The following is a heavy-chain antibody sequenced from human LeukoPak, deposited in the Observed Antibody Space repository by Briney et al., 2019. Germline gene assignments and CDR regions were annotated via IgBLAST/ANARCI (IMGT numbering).Heavy chain of an antibody. V-gene: IGHV3-23*01. Sequence: PGGSLRLSCAASGFTFSSYAMSRVRQAPGKGLEWVSAISGSGGSTYYADSVKGRFTISRDNAKNTLYLQMNSLRAEDTAVYYCAKDPDPYGSGSSLFDYWGQGTLVTVSS. CDR1: GFTFSSYA. CDR2: ISGSGGST. J-gene: IGHJ4*02. CDR3: AKDPDPYGSGSSLFDY. D-gene: IGHD3-10*01.